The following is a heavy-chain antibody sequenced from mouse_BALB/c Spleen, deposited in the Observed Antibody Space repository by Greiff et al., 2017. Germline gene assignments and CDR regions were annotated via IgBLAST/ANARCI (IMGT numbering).Heavy chain of an antibody. Sequence: VQLQQSGAELARPGASVKLSCKASGYTFTSYWMQWVKQRPGQGLEWIGAIYPGDGDTRYTQKFKGKATLTADKSSSTAYMQLSSLASEDSAVYYCARERGNYDYYAMDYWGQGTSVTVSS. CDR2: IYPGDGDT. V-gene: IGHV1-87*01. CDR1: GYTFTSYW. CDR3: ARERGNYDYYAMDY. D-gene: IGHD2-1*01. J-gene: IGHJ4*01.